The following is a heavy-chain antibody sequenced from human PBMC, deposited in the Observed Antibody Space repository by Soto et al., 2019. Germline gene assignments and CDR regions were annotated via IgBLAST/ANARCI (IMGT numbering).Heavy chain of an antibody. J-gene: IGHJ5*02. CDR1: RFSLSTRGVG. CDR3: AHRRRQGYGSAYYVCQIDP. D-gene: IGHD3-22*01. CDR2: IYWDDDT. Sequence: QITLKEAGPPLVKPTQTLTLTCTFTRFSLSTRGVGVGWIRQPPGQALEWLALIYWDDDTRYSPSLKRRPTINKDNSKNQVVLTMTTMDPADSATYYCAHRRRQGYGSAYYVCQIDPWGQGTLVTVSS. V-gene: IGHV2-5*02.